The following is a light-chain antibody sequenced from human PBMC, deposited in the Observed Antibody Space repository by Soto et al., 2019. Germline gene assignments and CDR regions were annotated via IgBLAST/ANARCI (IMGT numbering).Light chain of an antibody. Sequence: MVTISCSGSSSNIGGNSVSWYQQLPGTAPKLLIYDDNKRPSGIPDRFSGSKSGTSATLGITGFQTGDEADYYCGSWDSSLSAYVFGTGTKVTVL. CDR2: DDN. CDR1: SSNIGGNS. V-gene: IGLV1-51*01. CDR3: GSWDSSLSAYV. J-gene: IGLJ1*01.